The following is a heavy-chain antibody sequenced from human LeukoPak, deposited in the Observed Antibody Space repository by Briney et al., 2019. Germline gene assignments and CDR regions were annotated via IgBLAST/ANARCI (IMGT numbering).Heavy chain of an antibody. V-gene: IGHV3-30*18. D-gene: IGHD5-18*01. CDR1: GFTFSSYG. J-gene: IGHJ4*02. CDR3: AKDQGYGYGYVSY. Sequence: PGGSLRLSCAASGFTFSSYGMHWVRQAPGKGLEWVAVISYDGSNKYYADSVKGRFTISRDNSKNTLYLQMNSLRPEDTAVYYCAKDQGYGYGYVSYWGQGTLVTVSS. CDR2: ISYDGSNK.